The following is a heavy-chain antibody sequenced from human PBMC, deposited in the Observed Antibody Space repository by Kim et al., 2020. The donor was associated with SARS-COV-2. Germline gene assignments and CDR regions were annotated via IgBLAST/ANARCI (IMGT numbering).Heavy chain of an antibody. CDR1: GFIFKNYG. Sequence: GGSLRLFCSGSGFIFKNYGMHWVRQAPGKGPEWAAVISHDGINEFYLDSVKGRFTISRDNSKNTLYLQMNSLRIEDTAVYYCAQDSNNWATWFDPWGPGT. CDR3: AQDSNNWATWFDP. D-gene: IGHD2-8*01. V-gene: IGHV3-30*02. CDR2: ISHDGINE. J-gene: IGHJ5*02.